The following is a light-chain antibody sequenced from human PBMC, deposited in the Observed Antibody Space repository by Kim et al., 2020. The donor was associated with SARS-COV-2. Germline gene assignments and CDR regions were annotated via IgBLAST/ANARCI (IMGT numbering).Light chain of an antibody. V-gene: IGKV1-5*03. J-gene: IGKJ1*01. CDR2: KAS. CDR3: QQYNSYSSWT. Sequence: DIQMTQSPSTLSASVGDRVTITCRASQSFSSWLAWYQQKPGKAPKLLIYKASSLESGVPSRFSGSGSGTEFTLTISSLQPDDFATYYCQQYNSYSSWTFGQGTKVDIK. CDR1: QSFSSW.